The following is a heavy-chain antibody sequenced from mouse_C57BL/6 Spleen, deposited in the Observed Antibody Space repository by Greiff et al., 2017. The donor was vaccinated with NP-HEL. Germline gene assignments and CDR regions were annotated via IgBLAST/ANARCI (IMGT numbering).Heavy chain of an antibody. D-gene: IGHD1-1*01. Sequence: EVKLVESGEGLVKPGGSLKLSCAASGFTFSSYAMSWVRQTPEKRLEWVAYISSGGDYIYYTDTVKGRFTISRDNARNTLYLQMSSLKSEDTAMYYCTRDDYYYGSSVAMDYWGQGTSVTVSS. CDR3: TRDDYYYGSSVAMDY. J-gene: IGHJ4*01. V-gene: IGHV5-9-1*02. CDR2: ISSGGDYI. CDR1: GFTFSSYA.